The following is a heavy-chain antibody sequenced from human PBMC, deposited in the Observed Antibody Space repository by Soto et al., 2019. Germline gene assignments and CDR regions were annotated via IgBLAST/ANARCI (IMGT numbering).Heavy chain of an antibody. J-gene: IGHJ5*02. V-gene: IGHV1-8*01. CDR1: GNTFTKYE. CDR2: MNPNTGDT. CDR3: ARGRGGHCAGGKCNRWLDP. D-gene: IGHD2-21*01. Sequence: ASVNVSCKASGNTFTKYETICVRQATGQGPEWMGWMNPNTGDTVYAQKFQGRVTLTRDTSISTAYMELSSLRYDDTAVYYCARGRGGHCAGGKCNRWLDPWGQGTLVTVSS.